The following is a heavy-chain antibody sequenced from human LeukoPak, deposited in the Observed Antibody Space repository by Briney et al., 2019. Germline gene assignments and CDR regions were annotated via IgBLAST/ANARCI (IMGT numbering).Heavy chain of an antibody. D-gene: IGHD3-22*01. CDR2: IKQDGSEK. CDR1: GFTFSSYW. V-gene: IGHV3-7*04. Sequence: PGGSLRLSCAASGFTFSSYWMSWVRQAPGKGWDGVANIKQDGSEKSYVASVQGRFTISRDNAKNSLYLQMNSLRAEDTAVYYCARVHSSGYDYWGQGTLVTVSS. CDR3: ARVHSSGYDY. J-gene: IGHJ4*02.